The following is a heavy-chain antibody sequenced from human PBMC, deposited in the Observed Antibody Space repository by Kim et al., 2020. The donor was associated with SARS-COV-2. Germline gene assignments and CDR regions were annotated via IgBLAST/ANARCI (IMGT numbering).Heavy chain of an antibody. CDR2: IHGSGTN. CDR1: GGSITSGDYY. D-gene: IGHD3-9*01. CDR3: TRAHSLTGTFHYYFDV. V-gene: IGHV4-39*01. J-gene: IGHJ6*03. Sequence: SETLSLTCSVSGGSITSGDYYWAWIRQPPGRELEWIGSIHGSGTNYYNATLQSRVILSTDTYTNQLALKLRSVTSTATAVYFCTRAHSLTGTFHYYFDV.